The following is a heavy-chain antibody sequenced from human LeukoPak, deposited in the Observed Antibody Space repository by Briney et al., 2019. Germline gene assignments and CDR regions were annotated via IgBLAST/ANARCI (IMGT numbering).Heavy chain of an antibody. J-gene: IGHJ5*02. V-gene: IGHV3-48*02. CDR3: ARGAYSGSYYGWFDP. Sequence: PGGSLRLSCAASGFTFSSYTMTWVRQAPGKGLGWVSYISSSSSNIYYADSVKGRFTISRDNAKNSLYLQMNSLRDEDTAVYYCARGAYSGSYYGWFDPWGQGTLVTVSS. D-gene: IGHD1-26*01. CDR2: ISSSSSNI. CDR1: GFTFSSYT.